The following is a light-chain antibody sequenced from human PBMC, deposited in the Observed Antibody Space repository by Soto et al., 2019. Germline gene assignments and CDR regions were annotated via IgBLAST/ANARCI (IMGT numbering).Light chain of an antibody. V-gene: IGLV6-57*04. J-gene: IGLJ3*02. Sequence: NFMVTQPHSVSESPGKTVTISCTRSSGTIASNYVQWYQQRPGSAPTTVMFQNHQRPSGVPDRFSGSIDTSSNSAALIISGLETEDEADYYCQSYDSTTNWVFGGGTKLTVL. CDR2: QNH. CDR1: SGTIASNY. CDR3: QSYDSTTNWV.